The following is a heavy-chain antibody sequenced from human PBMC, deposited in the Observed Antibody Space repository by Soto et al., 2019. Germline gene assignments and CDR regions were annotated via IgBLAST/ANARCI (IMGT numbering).Heavy chain of an antibody. CDR1: GFPFSSYS. J-gene: IGHJ4*02. V-gene: IGHV3-23*01. CDR2: ISGSGGST. D-gene: IGHD6-6*01. Sequence: PGGSLSLSCAASGFPFSSYSMNWVRQAPGKGLEWVSGISGSGGSTYYADSVKGRFTVSRDNSKNTLYLQMNSLRAEDTAVYYCAKRSSSSTFDYWGQGTLVTVSS. CDR3: AKRSSSSTFDY.